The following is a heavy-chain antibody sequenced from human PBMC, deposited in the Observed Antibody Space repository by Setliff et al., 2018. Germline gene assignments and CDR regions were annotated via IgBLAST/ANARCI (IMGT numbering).Heavy chain of an antibody. CDR1: GGSVGSGNFY. V-gene: IGHV4-61*02. CDR3: AGTPARGTTWLPPFDY. J-gene: IGHJ4*02. D-gene: IGHD5-12*01. Sequence: KTSETLSLTCTVSGGSVGSGNFYWSWIRQTAGKGLEWIGLIQGSGNTNYNPSPQSRVTISIDTSKNQFSLKMTSVTAADTALYYCAGTPARGTTWLPPFDYWGQGTLVTVSS. CDR2: IQGSGNT.